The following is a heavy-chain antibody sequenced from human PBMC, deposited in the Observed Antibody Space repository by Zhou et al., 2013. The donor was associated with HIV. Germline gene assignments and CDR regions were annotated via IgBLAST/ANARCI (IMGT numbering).Heavy chain of an antibody. D-gene: IGHD6-13*01. Sequence: QVQLVQSGAEVKKPESSVKVSCKGFVPHGISWVRQAPGQGLEWMGGIIPIYGTPTYAQNFQGRVALTTDESTRTAYMELSSLRSEDTAVYFCAGVRGIARRGHFDSWGQGTLVTVSS. V-gene: IGHV1-69*05. CDR2: IIPIYGTP. J-gene: IGHJ4*02. CDR3: AGVRGIARRGHFDS. CDR1: VPHG.